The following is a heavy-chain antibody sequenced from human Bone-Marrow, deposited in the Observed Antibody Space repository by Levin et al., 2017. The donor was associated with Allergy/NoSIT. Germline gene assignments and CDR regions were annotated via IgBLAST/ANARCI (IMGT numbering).Heavy chain of an antibody. J-gene: IGHJ4*02. Sequence: PSETLSLTCTVSGGSISSYYWSWIRQPPGKGLEWIGYIYYSGSTNYNPSLKSRVTISVDTSKNQFSLKLSSVTAADTAVYYCAVISRVGGYYFDYWGQGTLVTVSS. CDR1: GGSISSYY. CDR2: IYYSGST. CDR3: AVISRVGGYYFDY. V-gene: IGHV4-59*01. D-gene: IGHD1-26*01.